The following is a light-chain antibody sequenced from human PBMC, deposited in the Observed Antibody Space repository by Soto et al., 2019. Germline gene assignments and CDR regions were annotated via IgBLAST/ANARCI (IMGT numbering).Light chain of an antibody. CDR1: QSVSRY. Sequence: EIVLTQSPATLSLSPGDRATLSFGASQSVSRYLAWYKQKPGQAPRLPIYDTSNRATGIPARFSGSGSGTEFTLTISGLQPADLGVYYCQQRHNWPITFGQGTRLEIK. V-gene: IGKV3-11*01. CDR3: QQRHNWPIT. CDR2: DTS. J-gene: IGKJ5*01.